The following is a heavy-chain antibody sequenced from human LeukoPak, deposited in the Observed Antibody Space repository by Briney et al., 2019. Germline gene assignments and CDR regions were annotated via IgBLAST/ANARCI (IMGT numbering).Heavy chain of an antibody. CDR3: ARDLAAGGFDY. V-gene: IGHV3-13*01. Sequence: GGSLRLSCAASGFTFSSYDMHWFLQATGKGLEWVSAIGTAGDTYYPGSVKGRFTISRENAKNSLYLQMNSLRAEDTAVYYCARDLAAGGFDYWGQGTLVTVSS. J-gene: IGHJ4*02. CDR1: GFTFSSYD. CDR2: IGTAGDT. D-gene: IGHD6-13*01.